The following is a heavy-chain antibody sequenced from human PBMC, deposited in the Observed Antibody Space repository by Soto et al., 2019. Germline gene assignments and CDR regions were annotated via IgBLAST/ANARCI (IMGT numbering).Heavy chain of an antibody. D-gene: IGHD2-2*01. V-gene: IGHV4-34*01. CDR1: GGSFSGYY. Sequence: QVQLQQWGAGLLKPSETLSLTCAVYGGSFSGYYWTWLRQLPGKELEWIGEINHSGSTNYNPTLKSRLTISVDRSKNQFLLKLSSVTAAETAVYYCARLRANILVVPAGKIYFYYWGQGTLVTVS. J-gene: IGHJ4*02. CDR2: INHSGST. CDR3: ARLRANILVVPAGKIYFYY.